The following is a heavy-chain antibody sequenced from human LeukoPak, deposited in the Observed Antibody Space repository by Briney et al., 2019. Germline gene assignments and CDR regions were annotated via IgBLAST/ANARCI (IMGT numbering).Heavy chain of an antibody. CDR2: INPNSGGT. D-gene: IGHD6-19*01. J-gene: IGHJ5*02. CDR3: ARVAGQWLVPFNWFDP. V-gene: IGHV1-2*02. CDR1: GYTFTGYY. Sequence: ASVKVSCKASGYTFTGYYMHWVRQAPGQGLEWMGWINPNSGGTNYAQKFQGRATMTRDTSISTAYMELRRLRSDDTAVYYCARVAGQWLVPFNWFDPWGQGTLVTVSS.